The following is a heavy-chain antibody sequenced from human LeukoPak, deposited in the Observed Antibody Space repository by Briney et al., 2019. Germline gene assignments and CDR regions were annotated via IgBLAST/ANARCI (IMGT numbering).Heavy chain of an antibody. CDR1: GFTFSSYW. D-gene: IGHD4-17*01. J-gene: IGHJ3*02. CDR3: ARALRPFDALDI. CDR2: INSDGSTT. V-gene: IGHV3-74*01. Sequence: PGGSLRLSCAASGFTFSSYWMHWVRQAPGEGLVWVSRINSDGSTTSDADSVKGRFTISRDNAKNTLYLQMNSLRAEDTAVYYCARALRPFDALDIWGQGTMVTVSS.